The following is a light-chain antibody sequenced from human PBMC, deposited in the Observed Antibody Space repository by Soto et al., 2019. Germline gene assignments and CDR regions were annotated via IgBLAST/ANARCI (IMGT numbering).Light chain of an antibody. CDR1: SSDVGSYNL. CDR2: EGS. CDR3: CSYAGRSTLV. Sequence: QSALTQPASVSGSPGQSITISCTGSSSDVGSYNLVSWHQQYPGEAPKLMIYEGSKRPSGVSNRFSGSKSGNTASPTISGLQAEDEADYYCCSYAGRSTLVFGGGTKVTVL. J-gene: IGLJ3*02. V-gene: IGLV2-23*01.